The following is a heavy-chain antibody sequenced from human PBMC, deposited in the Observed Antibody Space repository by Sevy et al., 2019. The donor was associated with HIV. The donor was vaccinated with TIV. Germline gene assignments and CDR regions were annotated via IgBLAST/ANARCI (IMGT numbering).Heavy chain of an antibody. CDR1: GFTFSSYA. CDR2: ISYDGSNK. V-gene: IGHV3-30-3*01. J-gene: IGHJ4*02. Sequence: GGSLRLSCVASGFTFSSYAMHWVRQAPGKGLEWVAVISYDGSNKYYADSVKGRFTISRDNSKNTLYLQMNSLRAEDTAVYYCARDYGDYYFDYWGQGTLVTVSS. D-gene: IGHD4-17*01. CDR3: ARDYGDYYFDY.